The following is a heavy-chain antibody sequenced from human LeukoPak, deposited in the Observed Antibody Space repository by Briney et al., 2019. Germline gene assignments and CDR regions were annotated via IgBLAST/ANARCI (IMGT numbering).Heavy chain of an antibody. Sequence: PGGSLRLSCAASGFTFSNYAMAWVRQAPGKGLEWVSGIRGSGGTPYYADSVKGRFTISRDNSKNTLYLQMNSLRAEDTAVYYCARVGIQLCVDYWGQGTLVTVSS. CDR2: IRGSGGTP. V-gene: IGHV3-23*01. J-gene: IGHJ4*02. CDR3: ARVGIQLCVDY. CDR1: GFTFSNYA. D-gene: IGHD5-18*01.